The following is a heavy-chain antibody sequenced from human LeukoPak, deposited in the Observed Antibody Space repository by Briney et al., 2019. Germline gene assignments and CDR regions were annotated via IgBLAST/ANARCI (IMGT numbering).Heavy chain of an antibody. V-gene: IGHV4-38-2*02. Sequence: KPSETLSLTCTVSGYSISSGYYWGWIRQPPGKGLEWIGSIYHSGSTYYNPSLKSRVTISVDTSKNQFSLKLSSVTAADTAVYYCASYDYWFDPWGQGTLVTVSS. J-gene: IGHJ5*02. CDR2: IYHSGST. CDR1: GYSISSGYY. CDR3: ASYDYWFDP. D-gene: IGHD3-3*01.